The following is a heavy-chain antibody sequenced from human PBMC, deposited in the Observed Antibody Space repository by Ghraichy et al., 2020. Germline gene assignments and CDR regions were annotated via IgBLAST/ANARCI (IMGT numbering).Heavy chain of an antibody. J-gene: IGHJ4*02. CDR2: IKTDGSSI. CDR3: ARGLAARGSPIDC. V-gene: IGHV3-74*01. D-gene: IGHD6-13*01. CDR1: GFTFSTHW. Sequence: GGSLRLSCATSGFTFSTHWMHWVRQAPGKGLVWVSRIKTDGSSISYADSVRGRFTISRDNAKNTLYLQMSSLRAEDTAVYYCARGLAARGSPIDCWGQGTLVTVSS.